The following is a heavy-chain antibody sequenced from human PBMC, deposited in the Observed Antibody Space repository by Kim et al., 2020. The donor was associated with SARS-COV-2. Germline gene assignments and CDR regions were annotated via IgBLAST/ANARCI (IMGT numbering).Heavy chain of an antibody. V-gene: IGHV3-64D*09. CDR1: GFTFSSYA. CDR3: VKDWSDILTGSLFDY. J-gene: IGHJ4*02. D-gene: IGHD3-9*01. Sequence: GGSLRLSCSASGFTFSSYAMHWVRQAPGKGLEYVSAISSNGGSTYYADSVKGRFTISRDNSKNTLYLQMSSLRAEDTAVYYCVKDWSDILTGSLFDYWGQGTLVTVSS. CDR2: ISSNGGST.